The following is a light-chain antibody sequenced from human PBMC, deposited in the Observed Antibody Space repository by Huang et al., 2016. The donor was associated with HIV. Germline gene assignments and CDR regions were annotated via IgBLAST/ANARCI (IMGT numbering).Light chain of an antibody. CDR3: QQYDNLPWT. V-gene: IGKV1-33*01. CDR1: PDISTY. J-gene: IGKJ1*01. Sequence: DIQMTQSPSSLSASVGDRVTITCQARPDISTYLNWYQQKPGNAPKVLIYAASNLETGVPSRFSGSGSGTDFTFTISSLQPGDISTYYCQQYDNLPWTFGQGTKVEIK. CDR2: AAS.